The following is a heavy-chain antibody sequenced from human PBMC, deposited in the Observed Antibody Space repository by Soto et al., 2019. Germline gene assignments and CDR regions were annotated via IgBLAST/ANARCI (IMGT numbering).Heavy chain of an antibody. CDR1: GFTFSSYG. CDR3: ARGMATTMVGYYYGMDV. Sequence: PGGSLRLSCAASGFTFSSYGMHWVRQAPGKGLEWVAVIWYDGSNKYYADSVKGRFTISRDNSKNTLYLQMNSLRAEDTAVYYCARGMATTMVGYYYGMDVWGQGTTVTVSS. CDR2: IWYDGSNK. D-gene: IGHD5-12*01. J-gene: IGHJ6*02. V-gene: IGHV3-33*01.